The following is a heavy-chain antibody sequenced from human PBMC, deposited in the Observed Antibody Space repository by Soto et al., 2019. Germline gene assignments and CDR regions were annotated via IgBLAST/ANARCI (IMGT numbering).Heavy chain of an antibody. V-gene: IGHV4-39*01. CDR3: ARHDFYGSGSYYRKGFYYYFGLDV. CDR1: GGSISSTNYY. D-gene: IGHD3-10*01. CDR2: IYYTGNT. Sequence: QVQLQESGPGLVKTSETLSLTCTVSGGSISSTNYYWGWIRQPPGKGLEWIGSIYYTGNTFYNPSLKSRVTLSSDTSKNQFSLKVTVVTAADTAVYYCARHDFYGSGSYYRKGFYYYFGLDVWGEGTTVTVSS. J-gene: IGHJ6*04.